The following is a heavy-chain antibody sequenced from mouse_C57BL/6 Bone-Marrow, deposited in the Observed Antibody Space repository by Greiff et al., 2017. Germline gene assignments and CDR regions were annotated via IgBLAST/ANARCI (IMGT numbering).Heavy chain of an antibody. CDR3: ARNYDY. CDR1: GFSLTSYA. CDR2: IWTGGGT. J-gene: IGHJ2*01. V-gene: IGHV2-9-1*01. Sequence: VKLMESGPGLVAPSQSLSITCTVSGFSLTSYAISWVRQPPGQGLEWLGVIWTGGGTNYNSALQSRLSISKDNTKSQVFLNMNRLETDDTARYYCARNYDYWGQGTTLTVSS.